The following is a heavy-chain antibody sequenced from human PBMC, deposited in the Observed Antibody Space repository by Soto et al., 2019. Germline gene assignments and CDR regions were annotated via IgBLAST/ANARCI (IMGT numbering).Heavy chain of an antibody. V-gene: IGHV4-59*01. CDR3: ARVLFGRGNWFDP. CDR1: GGSISSYY. CDR2: IYYSGST. Sequence: PSETLSLTCTVSGGSISSYYWSWIRQPPGKGLEWIGYIYYSGSTNYNPSLKSRVTISVDTSKNQFSLKLSSVTAADTAVYYCARVLFGRGNWFDPWRQGTLVTVSS. J-gene: IGHJ5*02. D-gene: IGHD3-3*01.